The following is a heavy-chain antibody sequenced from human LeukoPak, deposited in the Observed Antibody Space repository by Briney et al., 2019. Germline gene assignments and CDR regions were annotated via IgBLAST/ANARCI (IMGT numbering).Heavy chain of an antibody. V-gene: IGHV3-23*01. Sequence: GGSLRLSCAASGFTFSSYAMSWVRQAPGKGLEWVSAISGSGGSTYYADSVRGRFTISRDNSKNTLYLQMNSLRAEDTAVYYCARIGDTMVRGYRYYYDSSGYYNLDYWGQGTLVTVSS. D-gene: IGHD3-22*01. CDR2: ISGSGGST. CDR3: ARIGDTMVRGYRYYYDSSGYYNLDY. CDR1: GFTFSSYA. J-gene: IGHJ4*02.